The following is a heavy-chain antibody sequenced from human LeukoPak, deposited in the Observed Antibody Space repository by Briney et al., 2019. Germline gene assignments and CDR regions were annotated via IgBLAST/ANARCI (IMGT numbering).Heavy chain of an antibody. CDR2: IRYDGSNK. D-gene: IGHD3-16*02. CDR1: GFTFSSYC. Sequence: PGGSLRLSCAASGFTFSSYCMHCVRQAPGKGLEWVAFIRYDGSNKYYADAVKGRFTISRDNSKNTLYLQMNSLRAEDTAVYYCVTIRSYYFDYWGQGTLVTVSS. J-gene: IGHJ4*02. CDR3: VTIRSYYFDY. V-gene: IGHV3-30*02.